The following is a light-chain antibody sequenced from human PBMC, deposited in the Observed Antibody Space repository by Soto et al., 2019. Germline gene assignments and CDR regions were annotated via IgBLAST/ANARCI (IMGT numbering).Light chain of an antibody. J-gene: IGKJ5*01. Sequence: EIVMTQSPATLSVSPGERATLSCRASQSINSRLVWYQQKPGQAPRLLIYGPSTRATGIPARFSGSGSGTEFTLTISGLHSEDFAIYYCQQYKDWPLTFGQGTRLEIK. CDR2: GPS. CDR3: QQYKDWPLT. CDR1: QSINSR. V-gene: IGKV3-15*01.